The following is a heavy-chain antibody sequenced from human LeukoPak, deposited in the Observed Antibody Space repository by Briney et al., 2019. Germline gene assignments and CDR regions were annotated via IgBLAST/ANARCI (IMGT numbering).Heavy chain of an antibody. V-gene: IGHV1-8*01. Sequence: ASVKVSCKASGHTFTSYDINWVRQATGQGLEWMGRMNPNSGNTGYAQKFQGRVTIIRNTSISTAYMELSSLRSDDTAVYYCARGLGSSGYYRAPTPFDYWGQGALVTVSS. D-gene: IGHD3-22*01. J-gene: IGHJ4*02. CDR1: GHTFTSYD. CDR3: ARGLGSSGYYRAPTPFDY. CDR2: MNPNSGNT.